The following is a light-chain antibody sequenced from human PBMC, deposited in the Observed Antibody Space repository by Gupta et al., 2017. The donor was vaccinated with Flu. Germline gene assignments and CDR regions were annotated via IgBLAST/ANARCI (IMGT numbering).Light chain of an antibody. J-gene: IGLJ2*01. CDR3: SSYTSSSTDVV. Sequence: SSDVGAYEYVSWYQQHPAKAPKLMIYEVSNRPSGVSNRFSGSKSGNTASLTISGLQTEDEADYYCSSYTSSSTDVVFGGGTKLTVL. CDR2: EVS. CDR1: SSDVGAYEY. V-gene: IGLV2-14*01.